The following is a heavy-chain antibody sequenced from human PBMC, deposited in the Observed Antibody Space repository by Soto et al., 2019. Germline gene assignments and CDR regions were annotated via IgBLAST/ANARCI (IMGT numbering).Heavy chain of an antibody. CDR3: GRDEVRNGVGV. CDR1: GFTFSNFW. CDR2: IKGDVSAK. V-gene: IGHV3-7*01. J-gene: IGHJ6*02. Sequence: EVRVVESGGGLVKPGWSLRLSCVASGFTFSNFWMSWVRQAPGQGLEWVANIKGDVSAKRYVDCVKGRLTISRDNAKNAVNLQMNSLRVEYTALNYCGRDEVRNGVGVWGQGTTVTVSS.